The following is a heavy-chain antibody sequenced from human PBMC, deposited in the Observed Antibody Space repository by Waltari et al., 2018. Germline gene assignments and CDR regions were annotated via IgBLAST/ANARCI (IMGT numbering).Heavy chain of an antibody. CDR1: GGTFSSDT. D-gene: IGHD6-6*01. J-gene: IGHJ4*02. V-gene: IGHV1-69*02. CDR2: IMADINYK. CDR3: ARRVDSSSYYFDY. Sequence: QVQLVQSGAEVKKPGSSVRVSCKASGGTFSSDTVNWVRPAPGQGLEWMGRIMADINYKDFAPNFQDRLTITADKSTGIVYMDLSSLRSEDTAVYYCARRVDSSSYYFDYWGQGTLVTVSS.